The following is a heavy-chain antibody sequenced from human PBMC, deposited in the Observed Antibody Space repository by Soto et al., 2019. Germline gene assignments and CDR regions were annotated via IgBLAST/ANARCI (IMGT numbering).Heavy chain of an antibody. D-gene: IGHD5-18*01. CDR2: INHSGST. J-gene: IGHJ6*02. V-gene: IGHV4-34*01. CDR3: ARGAEYSYGLYYYYGMDV. CDR1: GGSFSGYY. Sequence: PSETLSLTCAVYGGSFSGYYWSWIRQPPGKGLEWIGEINHSGSTNYNPSLKSRVTISVDTSKNQFSLKLSSVTAADTAVYYCARGAEYSYGLYYYYGMDVWGQGTTVTSP.